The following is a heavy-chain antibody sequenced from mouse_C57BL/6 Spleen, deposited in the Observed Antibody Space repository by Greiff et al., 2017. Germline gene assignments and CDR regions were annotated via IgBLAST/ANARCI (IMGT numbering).Heavy chain of an antibody. CDR2: INPNNGGT. Sequence: EVQLQQSGPELVKPGASVKMSCKASGYTFTDYNMHWVKQSHGKSLEWIGYINPNNGGTSYNQKFKGKATLTVNKSSSTPYMELRSLTSEDSAVYYCARHYGSSQRYFDVWGTGTTVTVSS. CDR3: ARHYGSSQRYFDV. V-gene: IGHV1-22*01. J-gene: IGHJ1*03. D-gene: IGHD1-1*01. CDR1: GYTFTDYN.